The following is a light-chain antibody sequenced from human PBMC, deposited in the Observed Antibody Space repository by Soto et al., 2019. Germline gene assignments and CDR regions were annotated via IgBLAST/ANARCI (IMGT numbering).Light chain of an antibody. V-gene: IGLV2-18*02. J-gene: IGLJ1*01. Sequence: QSALTQPASVXXXXGQSITISCTGSSSDIGSYNRVSWYQQPPGTAPKLIIYEVNNRPSGVPDRFSGSKSGNTASLTISGLQAEDEADYYCNSFTTSSTYVFGTGTKVTVL. CDR3: NSFTTSSTYV. CDR2: EVN. CDR1: SSDIGSYNR.